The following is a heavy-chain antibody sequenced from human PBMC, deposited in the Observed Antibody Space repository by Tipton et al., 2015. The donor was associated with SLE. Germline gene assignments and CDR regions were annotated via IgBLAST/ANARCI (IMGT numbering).Heavy chain of an antibody. CDR1: GFTFNRYW. CDR2: IDSDGTIT. J-gene: IGHJ4*02. Sequence: SLRLSCAASGFTFNRYWMHWVRQAPGKGLMWVSRIDSDGTITNYADTVKGRFTISRDDSKSIAYLQMNSLKTEDTAVYYCARNDSPDFYWGQGTLVTVSS. D-gene: IGHD3-16*01. V-gene: IGHV3-74*01. CDR3: ARNDSPDFY.